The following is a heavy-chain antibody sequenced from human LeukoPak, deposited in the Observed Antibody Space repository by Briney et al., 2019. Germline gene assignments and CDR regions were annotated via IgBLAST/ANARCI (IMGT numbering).Heavy chain of an antibody. CDR1: GFTFSSHS. CDR2: ISSSSSYI. V-gene: IGHV3-21*01. J-gene: IGHJ4*02. D-gene: IGHD1-26*01. Sequence: GGSLRLSCAASGFTFSSHSMNWARQAPGKGLEGVASISSSSSYIYYAHSVKGRFTISRDNAKNSLYLQMNSLRAEDTAVYYCARMGSYHHPSYFDYWGQGTLVTVSS. CDR3: ARMGSYHHPSYFDY.